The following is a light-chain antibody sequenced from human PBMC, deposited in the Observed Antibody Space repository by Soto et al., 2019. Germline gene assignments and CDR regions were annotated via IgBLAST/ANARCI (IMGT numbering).Light chain of an antibody. Sequence: DIQMTQSPSTLSASVGDRVTITCRASQSISSWLAWYQQKPWKAPKLLIYDASSLESGVPSRFSGSGSGTEFTLTLSILQPDDFAPYYCQQYNSYSLTFGGGTKVEIK. CDR1: QSISSW. V-gene: IGKV1-5*01. CDR2: DAS. CDR3: QQYNSYSLT. J-gene: IGKJ4*01.